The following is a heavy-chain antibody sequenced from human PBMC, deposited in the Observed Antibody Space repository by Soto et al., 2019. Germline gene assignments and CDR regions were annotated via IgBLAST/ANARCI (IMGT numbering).Heavy chain of an antibody. V-gene: IGHV3-23*01. CDR1: AFTFSSYA. Sequence: EVQLLESGGGLVQPGGSLRLSCAASAFTFSSYAMSWVRQAPGKGLEWVSAISGSGGTTYYADSVKGLFTFTRDNSKNTMYLQMNSLRAEDTAVYYCAKAANGWFSAFDIWGQGTMVTVSS. CDR2: ISGSGGTT. J-gene: IGHJ3*02. D-gene: IGHD6-19*01. CDR3: AKAANGWFSAFDI.